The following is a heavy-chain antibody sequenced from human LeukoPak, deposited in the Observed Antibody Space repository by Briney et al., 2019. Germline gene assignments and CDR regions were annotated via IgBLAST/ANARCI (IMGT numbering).Heavy chain of an antibody. V-gene: IGHV3-7*01. CDR3: ARDEYSSSSLDH. CDR2: IKEDGGEK. Sequence: GGSLRLSCAASGFTFSSYWMSWVRQAPGKGLAWVANIKEDGGEKYYVDSVKGRFTISRDNAKNSLYLQMKSLRDEDTAVYCCARDEYSSSSLDHWGQGTLVTVSS. CDR1: GFTFSSYW. J-gene: IGHJ4*02. D-gene: IGHD6-6*01.